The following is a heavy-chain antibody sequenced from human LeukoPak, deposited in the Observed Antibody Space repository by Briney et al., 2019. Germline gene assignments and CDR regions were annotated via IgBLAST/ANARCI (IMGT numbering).Heavy chain of an antibody. V-gene: IGHV3-30*18. CDR3: AKDLVDTAMGIDY. CDR2: ISYDGSNK. J-gene: IGHJ4*02. Sequence: GGSLRLSCAASGFTFSSYAMSWVRQAPGKGLEWVAVISYDGSNKYYADSVKGRFTISRDNSKDTLYLQMNSLRAEDTAVYYCAKDLVDTAMGIDYWGQGTLVTVSS. D-gene: IGHD5-18*01. CDR1: GFTFSSYA.